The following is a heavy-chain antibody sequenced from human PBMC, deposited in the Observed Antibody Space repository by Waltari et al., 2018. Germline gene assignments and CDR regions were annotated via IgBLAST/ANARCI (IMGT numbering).Heavy chain of an antibody. CDR3: ARPSRGIQPFDY. D-gene: IGHD3-10*01. J-gene: IGHJ4*02. CDR1: GGSISSSSYY. V-gene: IGHV4-39*01. CDR2: IYNFGNT. Sequence: QLQLQESGPGLVKPSETLSLTCNVSGGSISSSSYYWGWVRQPPGKGLEWIGSIYNFGNTFYNPSLSSRFTISMDTPNNQFSLKLSSVTAADTAVYYCARPSRGIQPFDYWGPGTLVTVSS.